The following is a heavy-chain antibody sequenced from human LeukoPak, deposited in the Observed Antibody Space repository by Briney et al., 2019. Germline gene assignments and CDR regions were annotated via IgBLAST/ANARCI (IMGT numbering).Heavy chain of an antibody. D-gene: IGHD3-16*01. CDR1: GGTFSSYA. CDR2: IIPIFGTA. V-gene: IGHV1-69*06. J-gene: IGHJ3*02. CDR3: ARASWGRDAFDI. Sequence: SVKVSCKASGGTFSSYAISWVRQAPGQGLEWMGGIIPIFGTANYAQKFQGRVTITADKSTSTAYMELSSLRSEDTAVYYCARASWGRDAFDIWGQGTMVTVSS.